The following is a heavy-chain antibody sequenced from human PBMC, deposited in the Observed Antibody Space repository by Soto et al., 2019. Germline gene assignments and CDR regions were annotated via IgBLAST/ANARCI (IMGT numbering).Heavy chain of an antibody. CDR2: ISGSGGST. CDR1: GFTFSSYA. Sequence: PVGSLSLSCAASGFTFSSYAMSWVRQAPGKGLAWVSAISGSGGSTYYAESVKGRFTISRDNSKNTLYLQMNSLRAEDTAVYYCAKGNRGYDFWSGYYHYYYGMDVWGQGTTVTVSS. V-gene: IGHV3-23*01. CDR3: AKGNRGYDFWSGYYHYYYGMDV. J-gene: IGHJ6*02. D-gene: IGHD3-3*01.